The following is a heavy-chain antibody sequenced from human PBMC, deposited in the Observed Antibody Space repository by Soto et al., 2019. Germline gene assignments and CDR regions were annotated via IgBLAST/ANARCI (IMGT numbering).Heavy chain of an antibody. Sequence: SETLSLTCTVSGGSISSGGYYWSWIRQHPGKGLEWIGYIYYSGSTYYNPSLKSRVTISVDTSKNQFSLKLSSVTAADTAVYYCARGGRDGYNNNWFDPWGQGTLVTVSS. D-gene: IGHD5-12*01. CDR1: GGSISSGGYY. J-gene: IGHJ5*02. V-gene: IGHV4-31*03. CDR2: IYYSGST. CDR3: ARGGRDGYNNNWFDP.